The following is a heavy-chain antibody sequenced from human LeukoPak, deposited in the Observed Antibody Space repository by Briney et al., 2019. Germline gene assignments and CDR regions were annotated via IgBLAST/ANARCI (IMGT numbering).Heavy chain of an antibody. D-gene: IGHD3-10*01. J-gene: IGHJ3*02. CDR1: GFTFSSYS. V-gene: IGHV3-21*01. Sequence: GGSLRLSCAASGFTFSSYSMNWVRQAPGKGLEWVSSISSSSSYIYYADSVKGRFTISRDNAKNSLHLQMNSLRAEDTAVYYCARVVMGSTMVRGVIISYDAFDIWGQGTMVTVSS. CDR2: ISSSSSYI. CDR3: ARVVMGSTMVRGVIISYDAFDI.